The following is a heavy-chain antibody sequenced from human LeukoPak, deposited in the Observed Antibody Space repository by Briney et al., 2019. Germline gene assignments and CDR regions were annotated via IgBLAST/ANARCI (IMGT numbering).Heavy chain of an antibody. CDR1: GYTFTSYY. J-gene: IGHJ6*02. D-gene: IGHD3-3*01. CDR3: ARATEWFGSSNYYYYYGMDV. V-gene: IGHV1-46*01. CDR2: INPSGGST. Sequence: ASVKVSCKASGYTFTSYYMHWVRQAPGQGLEWMGIINPSGGSTSYAQKFQGRVTMTRDTSTSTVYMELSSLRSEDTAVYYCARATEWFGSSNYYYYYGMDVWGQGTTVTVSS.